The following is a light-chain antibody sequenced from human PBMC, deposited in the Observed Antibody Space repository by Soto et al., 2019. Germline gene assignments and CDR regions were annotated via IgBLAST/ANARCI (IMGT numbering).Light chain of an antibody. Sequence: DIQMTQSPSTLSGSVGDRVTVTCRASQDIGNYLCWYQQKLGKAPKLLIYDASYLEAGVPSRFSGSGSGTDFTFTISSLQPEDFATYYCQQHDSLPLTFGGGTKVDIK. CDR2: DAS. CDR3: QQHDSLPLT. CDR1: QDIGNY. V-gene: IGKV1-33*01. J-gene: IGKJ4*01.